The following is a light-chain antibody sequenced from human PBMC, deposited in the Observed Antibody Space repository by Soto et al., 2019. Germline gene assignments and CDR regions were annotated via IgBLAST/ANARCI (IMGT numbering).Light chain of an antibody. CDR1: SGHSTYI. J-gene: IGLJ2*01. Sequence: QLVLTQSSSASASLGSSVTLTCTLSSGHSTYIIAWHQQQPGKAPRYLMKLEGSGSYNKGSGIPDRFSGSSSGADRYLTISNLQFEDEADYYCETWDTNVVVFGGGTKLTVL. CDR3: ETWDTNVVV. CDR2: LEGSGSY. V-gene: IGLV4-60*02.